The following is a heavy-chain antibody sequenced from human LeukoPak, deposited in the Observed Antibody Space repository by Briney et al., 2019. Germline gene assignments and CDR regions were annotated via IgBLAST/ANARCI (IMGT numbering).Heavy chain of an antibody. CDR2: ISWNSANI. V-gene: IGHV3-9*01. D-gene: IGHD4-17*01. Sequence: HPGGSLRLSCGASGFTFDDYAMHWVRQAPGNGLEWVSAISWNSANIGYADSVKGGFTSSTDNSKNTLYLQMNSLRAEDTAVYYCANEIRPNDYWGQGTQVTVSS. CDR3: ANEIRPNDY. CDR1: GFTFDDYA. J-gene: IGHJ4*02.